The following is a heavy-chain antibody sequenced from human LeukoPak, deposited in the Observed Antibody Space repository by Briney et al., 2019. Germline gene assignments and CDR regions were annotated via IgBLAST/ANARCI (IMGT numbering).Heavy chain of an antibody. J-gene: IGHJ4*02. CDR1: GGSISSHY. CDR2: IYYSGST. Sequence: SETLSLTCTVSGGSISSHYWSWIRQPPGKGLEWIGYIYYSGSTNYNPSLKSRVTISVDTSKNQFSLKLSSVTAADTAVYYCTRGSMTTVHWGQGTLVTVSS. V-gene: IGHV4-59*11. CDR3: TRGSMTTVH. D-gene: IGHD4-17*01.